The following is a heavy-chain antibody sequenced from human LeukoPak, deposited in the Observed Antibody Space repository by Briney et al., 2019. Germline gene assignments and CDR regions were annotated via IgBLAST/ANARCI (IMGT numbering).Heavy chain of an antibody. Sequence: ASVKVSCKASGYTFTTYYMSWVRQAPGQGLEWMGIINPSGGSTSYAQKFQGRVSMTRDTSTSTVYMELSSLRSEDTAVYYCARGAMPVVLPAAIPHEYFHHWGQGTLVTVSS. CDR3: ARGAMPVVLPAAIPHEYFHH. CDR2: INPSGGST. CDR1: GYTFTTYY. V-gene: IGHV1-46*03. D-gene: IGHD2-2*02. J-gene: IGHJ1*01.